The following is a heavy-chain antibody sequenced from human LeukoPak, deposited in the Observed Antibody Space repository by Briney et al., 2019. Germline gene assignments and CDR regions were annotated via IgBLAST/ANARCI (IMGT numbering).Heavy chain of an antibody. V-gene: IGHV4-39*01. J-gene: IGHJ6*03. CDR2: MYYSGTT. D-gene: IGHD5-12*01. Sequence: GSLRLSCAASGFTFSSYSMNWVRQPPGKGLEWIASMYYSGTTYYNPSLKSRVTITADTSENQFSLKLSSVTAADTAVYYCARQTFSGYDVRYYYYMDVWGKGTTVTVSS. CDR3: ARQTFSGYDVRYYYYMDV. CDR1: GFTFSSYSMN.